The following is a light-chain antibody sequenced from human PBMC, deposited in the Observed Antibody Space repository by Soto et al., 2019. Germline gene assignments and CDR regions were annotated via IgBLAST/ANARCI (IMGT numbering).Light chain of an antibody. CDR3: QQYYSSPLT. J-gene: IGKJ4*01. CDR1: QSVLYSSNNRNY. CDR2: WAS. V-gene: IGKV4-1*01. Sequence: DIVMIQSPDSLAVSLGERATINCKSSQSVLYSSNNRNYLVWYQQKPGQPPKLLIYWASTRESGVPDRVSGSGSGTDFTLTISSLQAEDVAVYYCQQYYSSPLTFGGGTKVEIK.